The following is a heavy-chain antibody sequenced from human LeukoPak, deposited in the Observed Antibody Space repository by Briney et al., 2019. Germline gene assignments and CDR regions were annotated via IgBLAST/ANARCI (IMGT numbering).Heavy chain of an antibody. J-gene: IGHJ4*02. CDR2: IYYSGST. Sequence: SETLSLTCTVSGVSISSYYWSWIRQPPGKGLEWIGYIYYSGSTNYNPSLKSRVTISVDTSKNQLSLNLTSVTPADTAVYYCARPGGRGYSSEDFDYWGQGTLVTVSS. V-gene: IGHV4-59*01. CDR1: GVSISSYY. CDR3: ARPGGRGYSSEDFDY. D-gene: IGHD5-18*01.